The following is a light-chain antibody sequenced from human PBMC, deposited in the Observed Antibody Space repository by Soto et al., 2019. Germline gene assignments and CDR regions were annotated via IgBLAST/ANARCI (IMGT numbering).Light chain of an antibody. V-gene: IGKV1-9*01. Sequence: IKLTQSPSFLSASVGDRVTITFRASQGISSYLAWYQQKPGKAPKLLIYAASTLQSGVPSRFSGSGSGTEFTLTISSVQPDDFASYYCQHYNSYGPFGQGTNVDI. CDR3: QHYNSYGP. CDR2: AAS. J-gene: IGKJ1*01. CDR1: QGISSY.